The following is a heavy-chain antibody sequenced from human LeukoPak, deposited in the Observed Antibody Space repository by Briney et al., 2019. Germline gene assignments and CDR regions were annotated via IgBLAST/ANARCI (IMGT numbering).Heavy chain of an antibody. CDR1: GFTFSSYS. CDR3: ARDPWGSSGYFQH. J-gene: IGHJ1*01. D-gene: IGHD6-19*01. CDR2: ISTSSSYI. V-gene: IGHV3-21*01. Sequence: GGPLRLSCAASGFTFSSYSMNWVRQAPGKGLEWVSLISTSSSYIYYADSVKGRFTISRDNAKNSLYLQMNTLRAEDTAVYYCARDPWGSSGYFQHWGQGTLVTVPS.